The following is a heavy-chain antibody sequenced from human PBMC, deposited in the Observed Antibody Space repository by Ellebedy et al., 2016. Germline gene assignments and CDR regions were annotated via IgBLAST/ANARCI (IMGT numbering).Heavy chain of an antibody. CDR2: ISGSGDKT. V-gene: IGHV3-23*01. CDR3: AKDRDRWSTFDY. Sequence: GESLKISXTASGFTFSSYAMSWVRQAPGKGLEWVSTISGSGDKTSYADSVKGRFTISRDNAKNSLYLQMNSLRAEDTAFYYCAKDRDRWSTFDYWGQGILVTVSS. J-gene: IGHJ4*02. D-gene: IGHD4-23*01. CDR1: GFTFSSYA.